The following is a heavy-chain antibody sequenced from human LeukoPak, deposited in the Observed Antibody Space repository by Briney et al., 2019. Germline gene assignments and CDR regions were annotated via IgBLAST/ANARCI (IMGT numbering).Heavy chain of an antibody. CDR3: ARDSYCSSTSCWGYYYYYGMDV. CDR2: IKQDGSEK. V-gene: IGHV3-7*01. Sequence: GGSLRLSCAASGFTFSSYWMSWVRQAPGKGLEWVANIKQDGSEKYYVDSVKGRFTISRDNAKNSLYLQMNSLRAEDTAVYYCARDSYCSSTSCWGYYYYYGMDVWGQGTTVTVSS. D-gene: IGHD2-2*01. J-gene: IGHJ6*02. CDR1: GFTFSSYW.